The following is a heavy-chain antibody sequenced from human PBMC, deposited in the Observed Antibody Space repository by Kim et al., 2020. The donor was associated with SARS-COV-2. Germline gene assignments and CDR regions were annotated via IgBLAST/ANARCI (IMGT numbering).Heavy chain of an antibody. J-gene: IGHJ5*02. Sequence: GGSLRLSCAASGFTFSDYYMSWIRQAPGKGLEWVSYISSSGSTIYYADSVKGRFTISRDNAKNSLYLQMNSLRAEDTAVYYCARQYYYGSGSYIWFDPWGQGTLVTVSS. D-gene: IGHD3-10*01. CDR3: ARQYYYGSGSYIWFDP. CDR2: ISSSGSTI. CDR1: GFTFSDYY. V-gene: IGHV3-11*01.